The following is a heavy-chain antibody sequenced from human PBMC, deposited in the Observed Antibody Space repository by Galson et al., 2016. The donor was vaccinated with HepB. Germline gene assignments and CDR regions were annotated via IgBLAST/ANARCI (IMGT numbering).Heavy chain of an antibody. Sequence: SLRLSCAASGFTFSDYYMSWVRQAPGKGLEWVSYISSSSLTILYADSVKGRFTISRDNAKNSLHLQLSSLGAEDTAMYFCARTTGLRGVPQYFDFWGQGTLVTVSS. D-gene: IGHD3-10*01. V-gene: IGHV3-11*01. J-gene: IGHJ4*02. CDR1: GFTFSDYY. CDR3: ARTTGLRGVPQYFDF. CDR2: ISSSSLTI.